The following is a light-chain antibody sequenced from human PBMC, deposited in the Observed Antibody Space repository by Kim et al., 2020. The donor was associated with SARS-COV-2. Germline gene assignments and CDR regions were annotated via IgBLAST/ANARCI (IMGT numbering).Light chain of an antibody. J-gene: IGLJ3*02. Sequence: LTQPPSVSKGLRQTATLTCTGDSNNVGNQGAAWLQQHQGHPPKLLSYRNNNRPSGISERLSASRSGNTASLTITGLQPEDEADYYCSAWDSSLSAWVFGGGTKLTVL. CDR1: SNNVGNQG. V-gene: IGLV10-54*01. CDR2: RNN. CDR3: SAWDSSLSAWV.